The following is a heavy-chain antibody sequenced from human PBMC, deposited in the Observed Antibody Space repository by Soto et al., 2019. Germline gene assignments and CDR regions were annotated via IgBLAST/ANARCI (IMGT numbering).Heavy chain of an antibody. V-gene: IGHV5-10-1*01. J-gene: IGHJ4*02. CDR2: IDPSDSYT. CDR3: ARRTYYYDSSGYYYFDY. CDR1: GYSFTSYW. Sequence: PGESLKISCKGSGYSFTSYWISWVRQMPGKGLEWMGRIDPSDSYTNYSPSFQGHVTISADKSISTAYLQWSSLKASDTAMYYCARRTYYYDSSGYYYFDYWGQGTLVT. D-gene: IGHD3-22*01.